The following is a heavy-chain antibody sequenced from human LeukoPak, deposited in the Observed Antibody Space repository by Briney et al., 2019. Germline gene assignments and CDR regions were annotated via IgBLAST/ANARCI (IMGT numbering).Heavy chain of an antibody. J-gene: IGHJ6*02. D-gene: IGHD3-16*02. CDR2: ISSSSSYI. Sequence: GGSLRLSCAASGFTFSSYSMNWVRQAPGKGLEWVSSISSSSSYIYYADSVKGRFTISRDNSKNTLYLQMNSLRVDDTAMYYCAKEYDYVWGSYPEPGYFGMDVWGQGTTVTVSS. CDR1: GFTFSSYS. V-gene: IGHV3-21*01. CDR3: AKEYDYVWGSYPEPGYFGMDV.